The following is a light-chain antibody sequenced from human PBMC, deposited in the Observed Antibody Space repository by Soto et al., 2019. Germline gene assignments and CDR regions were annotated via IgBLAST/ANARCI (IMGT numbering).Light chain of an antibody. CDR1: QGISNY. CDR3: QRYKSAPT. V-gene: IGKV1-27*01. J-gene: IGKJ3*01. CDR2: AAS. Sequence: DIQMTQSPSSLSASVGDRVTITCRASQGISNYLAWYQQKPGKVPKLLIYAASTLQSGVPSRFSGSGSGTDFTLTISSLQPEDVATYCCQRYKSAPTFGPVNKVDIK.